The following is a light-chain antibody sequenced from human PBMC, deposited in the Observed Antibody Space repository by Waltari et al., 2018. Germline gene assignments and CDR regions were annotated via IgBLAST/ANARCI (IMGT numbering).Light chain of an antibody. CDR1: SSDVGNYTR. CDR2: AVS. CDR3: SSYAGSSKGV. V-gene: IGLV2-23*02. J-gene: IGLJ2*01. Sequence: QSALTQPASVSGSPGQSITIPCTGTSSDVGNYTRVAWYQHHPGKAPKLMIYAVSKRPSGVSDRFSGSKSGDMASLTISGLQPEDEAEYFCSSYAGSSKGVFGGGTKVTVL.